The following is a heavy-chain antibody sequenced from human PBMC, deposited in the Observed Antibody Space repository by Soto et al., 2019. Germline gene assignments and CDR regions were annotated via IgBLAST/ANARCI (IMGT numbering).Heavy chain of an antibody. Sequence: EVQLVESGGGLVQPGGSLRLSCAASGFTFSSYWMSWVRQAPGKGLEWVANIKPDGSEKYYVDSVRGRFTISRDNVENSLNLQMNSLRAEDAALYYCARDEARPLGYWGQETLVTVSS. J-gene: IGHJ4*02. CDR2: IKPDGSEK. D-gene: IGHD6-6*01. V-gene: IGHV3-7*01. CDR3: ARDEARPLGY. CDR1: GFTFSSYW.